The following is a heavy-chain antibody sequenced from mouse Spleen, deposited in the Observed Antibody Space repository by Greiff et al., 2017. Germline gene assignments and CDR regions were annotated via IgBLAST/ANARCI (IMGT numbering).Heavy chain of an antibody. CDR2: IWSGGST. J-gene: IGHJ4*01. CDR3: ARKGVLYAMDY. V-gene: IGHV2-2*01. Sequence: QVQLKQSGPGLVQSSQSLSITCTVSGFSLTSYGVHWVRQSPGKGLEWLGVIWSGGSTDHNAAFISRLSISKDNSKSQVFCKMNSLQADDTAIYYCARKGVLYAMDYWGQGTSVTVSS. CDR1: GFSLTSYG.